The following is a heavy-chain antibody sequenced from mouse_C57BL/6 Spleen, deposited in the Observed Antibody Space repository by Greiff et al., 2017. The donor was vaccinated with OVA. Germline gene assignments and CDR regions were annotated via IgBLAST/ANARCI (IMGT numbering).Heavy chain of an antibody. D-gene: IGHD1-1*01. V-gene: IGHV3-6*01. Sequence: EVKLLESGPGLVKPSQSLSLTCSVTGYSITSGYYWNWIRQFPGNKLEWMGYISYDGSNNYNPSLKNRISITRDTSKNQFFLKLNSVTTEDTATYYCARDQGSRYYGSSYWYFDVWGTGTTVTVSS. CDR1: GYSITSGYY. J-gene: IGHJ1*03. CDR3: ARDQGSRYYGSSYWYFDV. CDR2: ISYDGSN.